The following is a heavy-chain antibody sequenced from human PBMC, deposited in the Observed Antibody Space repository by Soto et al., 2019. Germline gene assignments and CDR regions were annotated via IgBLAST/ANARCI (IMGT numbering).Heavy chain of an antibody. V-gene: IGHV3-33*01. Sequence: ESGGGVVQPGRSLRLSCAASGFTFSTYGMHWVRQAPGKGLEWLALSSYDGSRAYYGDSAKGRFTISRDNSKNTLYLQLNSLKAEDAAVYYCAREGYGESSYYYFYMDLWGKGTTVTVSS. D-gene: IGHD1-1*01. J-gene: IGHJ6*03. CDR1: GFTFSTYG. CDR2: SSYDGSRA. CDR3: AREGYGESSYYYFYMDL.